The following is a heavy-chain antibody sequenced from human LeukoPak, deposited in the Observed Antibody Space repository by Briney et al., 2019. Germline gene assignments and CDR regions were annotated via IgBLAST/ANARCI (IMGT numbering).Heavy chain of an antibody. CDR3: AKDASQYYYYGMDV. CDR2: ISGSGGST. V-gene: IGHV3-23*01. CDR1: GFTFSSYA. J-gene: IGHJ6*02. Sequence: PGGSLRLSCAASGFTFSSYAMSWVRQAPGKGLEWVSAISGSGGSTYYADSVKGRFTISRDNSKNTLYLRMNSLRAEDTAVYYCAKDASQYYYYGMDVWGQGTTVTVSS.